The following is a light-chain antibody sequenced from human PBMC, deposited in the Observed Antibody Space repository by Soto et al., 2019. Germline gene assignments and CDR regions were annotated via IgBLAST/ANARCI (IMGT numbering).Light chain of an antibody. J-gene: IGLJ7*01. CDR2: DVS. CDR3: SSYTTIDTVI. Sequence: QSALTQPASVSASPGQSITISCTGTSSDVGGYNYVSWYQQHPGKARKLIIYDVSNRPSGISDRFSGSKSGNTASLTISGLQVDDEADYYCSSYTTIDTVIFGGGTQLTVL. CDR1: SSDVGGYNY. V-gene: IGLV2-14*03.